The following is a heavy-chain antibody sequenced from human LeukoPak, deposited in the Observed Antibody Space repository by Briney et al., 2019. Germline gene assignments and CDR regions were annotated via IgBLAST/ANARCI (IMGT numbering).Heavy chain of an antibody. Sequence: GGSLRLSCGASGFTFSTYAMSWVRQAPGRAVEWVSTNSGSGANTYYADYVRGRFNISRDNSKNPLYLHMNSLRAEDTAVYYCAKERAGYTNPYYFDYSGQGTLVTVSS. CDR3: AKERAGYTNPYYFDY. CDR2: NSGSGANT. J-gene: IGHJ4*02. V-gene: IGHV3-23*01. D-gene: IGHD3-16*02. CDR1: GFTFSTYA.